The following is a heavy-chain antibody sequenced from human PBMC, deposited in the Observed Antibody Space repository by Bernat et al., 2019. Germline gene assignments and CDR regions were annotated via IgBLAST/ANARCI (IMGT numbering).Heavy chain of an antibody. V-gene: IGHV3-30-3*01. CDR1: GFTFSSYA. J-gene: IGHJ4*02. CDR3: TTPSRRQGY. CDR2: ISYDGSNK. D-gene: IGHD1-14*01. Sequence: CAASGFTFSSYAMHWVRQAPGKGLEWVAVISYDGSNKYYADSVKGRFTISRDNSKNTMYLQMNSLKTEDTAVYYFTTPSRRQGYWGQGTL.